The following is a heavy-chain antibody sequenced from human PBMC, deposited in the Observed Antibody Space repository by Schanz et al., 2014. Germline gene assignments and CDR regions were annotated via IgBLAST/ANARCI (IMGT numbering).Heavy chain of an antibody. CDR2: IRYDGINK. D-gene: IGHD6-13*01. J-gene: IGHJ6*02. CDR3: ARERQQLVRWYYYYGMDV. Sequence: VQLVESGGGLVQPGGSLRLSCAASGFTFSKYGMHWVRQAPGKGLEWVAFIRYDGINKYYADSVKGRFTISRDISKNTLYLQMNSLRTEDTAVYYCARERQQLVRWYYYYGMDVWGQGTTVTVSS. CDR1: GFTFSKYG. V-gene: IGHV3-30*02.